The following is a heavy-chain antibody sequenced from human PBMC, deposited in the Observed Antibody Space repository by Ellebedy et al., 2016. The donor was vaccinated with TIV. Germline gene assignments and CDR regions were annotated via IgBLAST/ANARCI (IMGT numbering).Heavy chain of an antibody. V-gene: IGHV3-23*01. CDR3: AKERQWLAVDY. Sequence: PGGSLRLSCAASGFTFSSYVMTWVRQAPGKGLEWVSSISGSGGDTYYADSLKGRVTISRDNSKNTLYLQMNSLRTEDTAVYYCAKERQWLAVDYWGQGILVTVSS. CDR1: GFTFSSYV. CDR2: ISGSGGDT. D-gene: IGHD6-19*01. J-gene: IGHJ4*02.